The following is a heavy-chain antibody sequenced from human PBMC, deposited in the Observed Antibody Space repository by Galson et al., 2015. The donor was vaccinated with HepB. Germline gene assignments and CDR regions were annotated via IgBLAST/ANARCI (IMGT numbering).Heavy chain of an antibody. Sequence: SLRLSCAASGFTFGSTAMTWVRQAPGKGLEWVSGISANGGSRFYAESVKGRFTISRDNSKNTLSFQMNSLRAEDTAVYYCAKGYGLFDLGGQGTLVTVSS. J-gene: IGHJ5*02. CDR2: ISANGGSR. V-gene: IGHV3-23*01. CDR1: GFTFGSTA. D-gene: IGHD4-17*01. CDR3: AKGYGLFDL.